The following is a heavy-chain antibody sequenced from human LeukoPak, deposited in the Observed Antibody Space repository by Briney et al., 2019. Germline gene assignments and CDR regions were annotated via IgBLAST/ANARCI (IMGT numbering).Heavy chain of an antibody. CDR3: VRLFVQEPSGWFDP. J-gene: IGHJ5*02. CDR2: MNPNSGNT. D-gene: IGHD3-10*01. Sequence: ASVKVSRKTSGYSFSGYEINWVRQPPGQGLEWMGWMNPNSGNTAYAQKFQGRITMTRDASIRTAYMELNSLRSEDTAVYYCVRLFVQEPSGWFDPWGQGTLVTVS. CDR1: GYSFSGYE. V-gene: IGHV1-8*01.